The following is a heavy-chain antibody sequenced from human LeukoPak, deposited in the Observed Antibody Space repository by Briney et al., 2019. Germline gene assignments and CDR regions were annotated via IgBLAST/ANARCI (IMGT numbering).Heavy chain of an antibody. V-gene: IGHV5-51*01. CDR3: ARQSGAGSYRGSYVY. D-gene: IGHD3-10*01. CDR2: LSPGVSDN. CDR1: VYIFTNYW. J-gene: IGHJ4*02. Sequence: GVSLKISCKGSVYIFTNYWIGCVRHMPGKRLEWMGILSPGVSDNRNSLSFHGQVTISADNSINTASLQGHRLKASDTAMYYCARQSGAGSYRGSYVYWGQGTLVTVSS.